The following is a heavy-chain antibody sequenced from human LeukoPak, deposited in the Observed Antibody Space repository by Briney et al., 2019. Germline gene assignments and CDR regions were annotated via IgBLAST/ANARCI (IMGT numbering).Heavy chain of an antibody. Sequence: GGSLRLSCAASGFTFSSYSMNWVRQAPGKGLEWVSSISSSSNYIYYADSLKGRFIISRDNAKNSLFLQINSLRAEDTAVYYCTKDDGNNYGCLDYWGQGTLVTVSS. CDR2: ISSSSNYI. CDR3: TKDDGNNYGCLDY. J-gene: IGHJ4*02. V-gene: IGHV3-21*01. D-gene: IGHD5-18*01. CDR1: GFTFSSYS.